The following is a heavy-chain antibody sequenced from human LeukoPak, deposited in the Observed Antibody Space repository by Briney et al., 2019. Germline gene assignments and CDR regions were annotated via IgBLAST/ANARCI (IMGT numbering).Heavy chain of an antibody. Sequence: GGSLRLSCAASGFTFSSYSMNWVRQAPGKGLEWVAVISYDGSNKYYADSVKGRFTISRDNSKNTLYLQMNSLRAEDTAVYYCARDYGSGWSPSYYFDYWGQGTLVTVSS. D-gene: IGHD6-19*01. V-gene: IGHV3-30*03. CDR1: GFTFSSYS. CDR3: ARDYGSGWSPSYYFDY. J-gene: IGHJ4*02. CDR2: ISYDGSNK.